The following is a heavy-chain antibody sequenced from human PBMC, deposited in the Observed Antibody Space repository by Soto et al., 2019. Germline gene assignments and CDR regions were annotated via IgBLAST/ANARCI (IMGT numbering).Heavy chain of an antibody. CDR1: GFSFSSYH. CDR3: ARIGSWALNFDY. V-gene: IGHV3-33*01. J-gene: IGHJ4*02. D-gene: IGHD6-13*01. Sequence: QVQLVESGGGVVQPGRSLRLSCAASGFSFSSYHMHWVRQAPGKGLEWVAVIWSDGSNKYYAYSVKGRFTISRDNSKNTLYLQMNSLRAEDTAVYYCARIGSWALNFDYWGQGTLVTVSS. CDR2: IWSDGSNK.